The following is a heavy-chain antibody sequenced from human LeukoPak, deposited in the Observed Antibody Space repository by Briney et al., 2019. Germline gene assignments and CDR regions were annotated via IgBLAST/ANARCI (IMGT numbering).Heavy chain of an antibody. CDR2: IKPDGSEK. D-gene: IGHD3-3*01. V-gene: IGHV3-7*01. CDR3: ARVGTIFGVPNGGHHAFDI. CDR1: GFTFSSYW. J-gene: IGHJ3*02. Sequence: KSGGSLRLSCAASGFTFSSYWMSWVRQAPGKGLEWVANIKPDGSEKYYVDSVKGRFTISRDNAKNSLYLQMNSLRAEDTAVYYCARVGTIFGVPNGGHHAFDIWGQGTMVTVSS.